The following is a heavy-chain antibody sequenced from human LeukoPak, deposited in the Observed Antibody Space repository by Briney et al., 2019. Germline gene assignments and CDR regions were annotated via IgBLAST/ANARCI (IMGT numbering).Heavy chain of an antibody. Sequence: GESLKISCKGSGYGSGYSFTSHWIAWVRQMPGKGLEWMGIIYPRDSNTIYSPSFQGQVTISVDTSINTAYLQWISLKASDTAMYYCARRLISYYDSSGYYDYWDQGTLVTVSS. CDR2: IYPRDSNT. D-gene: IGHD3-22*01. CDR3: ARRLISYYDSSGYYDY. CDR1: GYSFTSHW. V-gene: IGHV5-51*01. J-gene: IGHJ4*02.